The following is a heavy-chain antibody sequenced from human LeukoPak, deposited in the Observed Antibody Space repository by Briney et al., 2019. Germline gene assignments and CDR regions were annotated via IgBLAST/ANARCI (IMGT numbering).Heavy chain of an antibody. Sequence: ASVKVSCKASGYTFTSYDINWVRQATGQGLEWMGWMNPNSGNTGYAQKFQGRVTMTRNTSISTAYMELSSLRSEDTAVYYCATPRITIFGVVTDYWGQGTLVTVSS. CDR2: MNPNSGNT. D-gene: IGHD3-3*01. CDR1: GYTFTSYD. J-gene: IGHJ4*02. CDR3: ATPRITIFGVVTDY. V-gene: IGHV1-8*01.